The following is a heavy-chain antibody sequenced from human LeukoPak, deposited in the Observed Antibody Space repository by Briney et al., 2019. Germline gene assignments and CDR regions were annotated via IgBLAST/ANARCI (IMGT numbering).Heavy chain of an antibody. J-gene: IGHJ6*02. Sequence: PGRSLRLSCAASGFTFDDYAMHWVRQAPGKGLEWVSGISWNSGSIGYADSVKGRFTISRDNAKNSLYLQMNSLRAEDTAVYYCARTPIPPYSSSDYYYYGMDVWGQGTTVTVSS. V-gene: IGHV3-9*01. CDR1: GFTFDDYA. D-gene: IGHD6-6*01. CDR2: ISWNSGSI. CDR3: ARTPIPPYSSSDYYYYGMDV.